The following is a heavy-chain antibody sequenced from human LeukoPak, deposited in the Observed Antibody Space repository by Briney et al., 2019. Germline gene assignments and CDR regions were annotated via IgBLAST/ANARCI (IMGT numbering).Heavy chain of an antibody. D-gene: IGHD3-22*01. CDR1: GFSFSSYG. Sequence: PGESLRLSCVTSGFSFSSYGMHWVRRAPGKGLEWVAFVRYDGTNKYYTDSVRGRFTISRDNSRNTLYLQMNSLRVEDTALYYCAKYYFEGSGASPLDYWGQGTRVTVSS. CDR2: VRYDGTNK. V-gene: IGHV3-30*02. CDR3: AKYYFEGSGASPLDY. J-gene: IGHJ4*02.